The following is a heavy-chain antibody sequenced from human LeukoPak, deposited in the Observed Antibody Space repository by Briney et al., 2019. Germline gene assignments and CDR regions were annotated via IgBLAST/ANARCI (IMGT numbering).Heavy chain of an antibody. CDR2: IIPILAIT. D-gene: IGHD4-23*01. CDR3: ARHYGGNSVTAGFQY. CDR1: GGTFSSYA. Sequence: GSSVTVSFKASGGTFSSYAISWVRQASGHGLEWIGRIIPILAITHYAQRFEGRVTITADESATTACMELSSLTSEDTALYFCARHYGGNSVTAGFQYWGQGTLVTVSS. J-gene: IGHJ1*01. V-gene: IGHV1-69*04.